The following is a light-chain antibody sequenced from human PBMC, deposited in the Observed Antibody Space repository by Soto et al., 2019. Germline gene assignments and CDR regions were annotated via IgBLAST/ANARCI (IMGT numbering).Light chain of an antibody. Sequence: QSVLTQPRSVSGSPGQSVTISCAGTSTDVGGYDYASWYQNHPGKAPKLIIYDITERPSGVPDRFSGSRSGNTASLTISGLQGDDEADYYCCAYAGSFVYVFGTGTKVTVL. CDR2: DIT. CDR3: CAYAGSFVYV. J-gene: IGLJ1*01. V-gene: IGLV2-11*01. CDR1: STDVGGYDY.